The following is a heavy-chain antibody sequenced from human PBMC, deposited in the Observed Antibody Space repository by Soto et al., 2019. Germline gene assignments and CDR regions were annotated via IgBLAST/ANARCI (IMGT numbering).Heavy chain of an antibody. CDR1: GFTFSSYG. D-gene: IGHD5-12*01. CDR2: ISSSSSYI. Sequence: GGSLRLSCAASGFTFSSYGMSWVRQAPGKGLEWVSSISSSSSYIYYADSVKGRFTISRDNAKNSLYLQMNSLRAEDTAVYYCARDVGVGVSVATIDYYYYGMDVWGQGTTVTVSS. V-gene: IGHV3-21*01. CDR3: ARDVGVGVSVATIDYYYYGMDV. J-gene: IGHJ6*02.